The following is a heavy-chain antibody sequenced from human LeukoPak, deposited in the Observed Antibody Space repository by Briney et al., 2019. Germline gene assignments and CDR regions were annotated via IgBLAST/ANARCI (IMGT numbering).Heavy chain of an antibody. CDR3: ARGPNYYDSSGYYYFDS. Sequence: PGGSLRLSCAASGFTFSSYWMHWVRQAPGKGLVWVSRINNEEAITTYADSVKGRSTISRDNAKNTLFLQMNSLRADDTAVYYCARGPNYYDSSGYYYFDSWGQGSLVTVSS. D-gene: IGHD3-22*01. V-gene: IGHV3-74*01. CDR1: GFTFSSYW. J-gene: IGHJ4*02. CDR2: INNEEAIT.